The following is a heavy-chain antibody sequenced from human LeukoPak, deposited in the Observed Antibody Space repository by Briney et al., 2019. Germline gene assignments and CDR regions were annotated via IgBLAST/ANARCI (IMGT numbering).Heavy chain of an antibody. Sequence: GESLKISWKGSGYSFTSYWIGWVRQMPGKGLEWMGIIYPGDSDTRYSPSFQGQVTISADKSISTAYLQWSSLKASDTAMYYCAREGVLTGYYAGYWGQGTLVTVSS. D-gene: IGHD3-9*01. CDR2: IYPGDSDT. V-gene: IGHV5-51*01. J-gene: IGHJ4*02. CDR3: AREGVLTGYYAGY. CDR1: GYSFTSYW.